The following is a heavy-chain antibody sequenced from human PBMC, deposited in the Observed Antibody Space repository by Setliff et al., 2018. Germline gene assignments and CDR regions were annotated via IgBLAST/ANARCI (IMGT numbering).Heavy chain of an antibody. CDR1: GDTFSKHG. Sequence: ASVKVSCKASGDTFSKHGISWVREAPGQGLEWMGGIIPMFGTNYAQKFQGRVTITADESTSTAYMELSSLGSEDTAVYYCAGGQPLVRKYYYYMDVWGKGTTVTVSS. V-gene: IGHV1-69*13. CDR3: AGGQPLVRKYYYYMDV. CDR2: IIPMFGT. J-gene: IGHJ6*03. D-gene: IGHD3-10*01.